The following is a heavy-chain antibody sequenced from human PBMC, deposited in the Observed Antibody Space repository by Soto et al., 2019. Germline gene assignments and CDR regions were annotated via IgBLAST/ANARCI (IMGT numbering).Heavy chain of an antibody. J-gene: IGHJ3*02. CDR2: ISGSGGST. CDR3: AKAGAGGWSLPFWSHPDAFDI. V-gene: IGHV3-23*01. Sequence: GGSLRLSCAASGFTFSSYAMSWVRQAPGKGLEWVSAISGSGGSTYYADSVKGRFTISRDNSKNTLYLQMNSLRAEDTAVYYCAKAGAGGWSLPFWSHPDAFDIWGQGTMVTVSS. D-gene: IGHD6-19*01. CDR1: GFTFSSYA.